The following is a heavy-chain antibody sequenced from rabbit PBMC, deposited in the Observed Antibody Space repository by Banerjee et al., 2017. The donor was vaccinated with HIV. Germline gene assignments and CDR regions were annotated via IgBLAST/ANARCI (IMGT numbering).Heavy chain of an antibody. V-gene: IGHV1S45*01. D-gene: IGHD1-1*01. J-gene: IGHJ4*01. Sequence: QEQLEESGGDLVKPGASLTLTCTASGFSFSSSYYMCWVRQAPGKGLEWIGCIYIGSGNTYYASWAKGRFTISKTSSTTVTLQMTSLTAADTATYFCARDDSGYWPYYFNLWGPGTLVTVS. CDR1: GFSFSSSYY. CDR3: ARDDSGYWPYYFNL. CDR2: IYIGSGNT.